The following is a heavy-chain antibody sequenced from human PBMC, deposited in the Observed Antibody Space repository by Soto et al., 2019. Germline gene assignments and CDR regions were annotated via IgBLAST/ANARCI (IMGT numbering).Heavy chain of an antibody. Sequence: GASVKVSCKASGYSFTDYHIHWVRQAPGQGLEWLGRINPKSGGTSTAQKFQGWVTMTTDTSISTASMELTRLTSDDTAIYYCARGDSTDCSNGVCSFFYYHGMDVWGQGTTVTVSS. CDR3: ARGDSTDCSNGVCSFFYYHGMDV. CDR1: GYSFTDYH. CDR2: INPKSGGT. V-gene: IGHV1-2*04. J-gene: IGHJ6*02. D-gene: IGHD2-8*01.